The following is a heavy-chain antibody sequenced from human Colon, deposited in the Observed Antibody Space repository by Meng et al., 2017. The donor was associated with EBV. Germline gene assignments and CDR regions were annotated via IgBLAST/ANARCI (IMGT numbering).Heavy chain of an antibody. CDR1: GFTVSSNY. D-gene: IGHD3-10*01. CDR3: ARDGSGSYGTWFDP. V-gene: IGHV3-53*01. J-gene: IGHJ5*02. Sequence: EVQLVESGXGLIQPGGSLRLSFAASGFTVSSNYMSWVRQAPGKGLEWVSVIYSGGSTYYADSVKGRFTISRDNSKNTLYLQMNSLRAEDTAVYYCARDGSGSYGTWFDPWGQGTLVTVSS. CDR2: IYSGGST.